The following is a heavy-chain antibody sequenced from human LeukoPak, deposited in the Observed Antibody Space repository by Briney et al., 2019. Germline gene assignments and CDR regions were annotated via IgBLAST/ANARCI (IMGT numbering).Heavy chain of an antibody. CDR3: AKETVPRTLRIAVAGSLGGY. CDR1: GFTFSSYG. J-gene: IGHJ4*02. D-gene: IGHD6-19*01. Sequence: GGSLRLSCAASGFTFSSYGMHWVRQAPGKGLEWVAVISYDGSNKYYADSVKGRFTISRDNSKNTLYLQMNSLRAEDTAVYYCAKETVPRTLRIAVAGSLGGYWGQGTLVTVSS. CDR2: ISYDGSNK. V-gene: IGHV3-30*18.